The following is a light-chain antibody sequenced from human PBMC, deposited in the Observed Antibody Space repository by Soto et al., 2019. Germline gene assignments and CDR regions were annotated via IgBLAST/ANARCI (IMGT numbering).Light chain of an antibody. Sequence: EIVLTQTPGTLSLSPGERGTLSCRASQSVSSNYLAWYQRQPGQAPRLLIYGASTRATGIPDRFSGSGSVTDFTLTISRLEPEDFAVYYCQQYGSSPLTFAPGTKVDIK. V-gene: IGKV3-20*01. CDR3: QQYGSSPLT. J-gene: IGKJ3*01. CDR1: QSVSSNY. CDR2: GAS.